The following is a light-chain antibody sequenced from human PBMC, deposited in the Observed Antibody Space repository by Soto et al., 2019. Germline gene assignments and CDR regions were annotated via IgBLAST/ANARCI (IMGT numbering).Light chain of an antibody. J-gene: IGKJ1*01. Sequence: DIQMTQSPSTLSASVGDRVTITCRASQSISTYLIWYQQKPGKAPKLLIYATSSLQSGVPSRFSDSGSGTDFTLTISSLQPEDFATYYCQQSYSTPPGTFGQGTKVDIK. CDR2: ATS. CDR3: QQSYSTPPGT. V-gene: IGKV1-39*01. CDR1: QSISTY.